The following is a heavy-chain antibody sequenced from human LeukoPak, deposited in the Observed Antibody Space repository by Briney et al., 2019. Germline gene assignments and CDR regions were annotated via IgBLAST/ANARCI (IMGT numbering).Heavy chain of an antibody. CDR1: GDSISSGRYY. CDR3: AREVYYDTSGFYSYFDY. Sequence: PSQTLSLTCTVSGDSISSGRYYWSWIRQPAGQGLEWIGRIYTSGSTNYNPSLKSRVTISVDTSNNQFSLKLSSVTAADTAVYYCAREVYYDTSGFYSYFDYWGQGTLVSVSS. CDR2: IYTSGST. V-gene: IGHV4-61*02. J-gene: IGHJ4*02. D-gene: IGHD3-22*01.